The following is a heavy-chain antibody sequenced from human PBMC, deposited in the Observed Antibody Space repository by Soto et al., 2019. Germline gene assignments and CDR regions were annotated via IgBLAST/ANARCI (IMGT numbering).Heavy chain of an antibody. J-gene: IGHJ6*02. Sequence: PSETLSLTCAVYGGSFSGYYWSWIRQPPGKGLEWIGEINHSGSTNYNPSLKSRVTISVDTSKNQFSLKLSSVTAADTAEYYCAMEIYFSIGYYEEYYYYYYGMDVWGQGTTVTVPS. V-gene: IGHV4-34*01. CDR2: INHSGST. CDR3: AMEIYFSIGYYEEYYYYYYGMDV. CDR1: GGSFSGYY. D-gene: IGHD3-22*01.